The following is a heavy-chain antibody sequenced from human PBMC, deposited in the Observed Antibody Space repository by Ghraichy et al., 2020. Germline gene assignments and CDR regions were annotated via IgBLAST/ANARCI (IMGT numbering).Heavy chain of an antibody. Sequence: ASVKVSCKASGYTFTGYYMHWVRQAPGQGLEWMGWINPNSGGTNYAQKFQGRVTMTRDTSISTAYMELSRLRSDDTAVYYCARGIAAAGTRFDIWGQGTMVTVSS. CDR1: GYTFTGYY. CDR2: INPNSGGT. CDR3: ARGIAAAGTRFDI. D-gene: IGHD6-13*01. V-gene: IGHV1-2*02. J-gene: IGHJ3*02.